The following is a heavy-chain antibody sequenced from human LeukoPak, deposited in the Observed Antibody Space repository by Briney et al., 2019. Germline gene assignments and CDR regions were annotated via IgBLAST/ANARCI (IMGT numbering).Heavy chain of an antibody. CDR1: GFTFSTYD. Sequence: GGSLRLSCAASGFTFSTYDMSWVRQAPGKGLEWVSFISHSGIIANYADSVKGRFTISRDNSKSTLYLQMNSLRLEDTAVYYCAKAVPTATHYWGQGTLVTVSS. CDR2: ISHSGIIA. D-gene: IGHD2-15*01. CDR3: AKAVPTATHY. J-gene: IGHJ4*02. V-gene: IGHV3-23*01.